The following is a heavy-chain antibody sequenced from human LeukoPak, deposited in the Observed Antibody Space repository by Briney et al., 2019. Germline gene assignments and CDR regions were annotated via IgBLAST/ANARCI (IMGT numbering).Heavy chain of an antibody. D-gene: IGHD1-1*01. V-gene: IGHV4-59*01. CDR3: ARDPLSTNDFDI. CDR2: INYSGST. J-gene: IGHJ3*02. Sequence: NPSETLSLTCTVSEGSITNSYWNWIRQSPGKGLEWIGHINYSGSTNYNPSLKSRVTISVDTSKNQFSLKLSSVTAADTAVYFCARDPLSTNDFDIWGQGTMVTVSS. CDR1: EGSITNSY.